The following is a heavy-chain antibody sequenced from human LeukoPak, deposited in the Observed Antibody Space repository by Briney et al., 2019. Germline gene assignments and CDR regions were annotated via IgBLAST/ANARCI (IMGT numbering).Heavy chain of an antibody. CDR3: ARVTTGYSYDEYYFDY. D-gene: IGHD5-18*01. Sequence: SETLSLTCTVSGGSISSGGYYWSWIRQHPGKGLEWIGYIYYSGSTYYNPSLKSRVTISVDTSKNQFSLKLSSVTAADTAVYYCARVTTGYSYDEYYFDYWGQGTLVTVSS. V-gene: IGHV4-31*03. CDR2: IYYSGST. J-gene: IGHJ4*02. CDR1: GGSISSGGYY.